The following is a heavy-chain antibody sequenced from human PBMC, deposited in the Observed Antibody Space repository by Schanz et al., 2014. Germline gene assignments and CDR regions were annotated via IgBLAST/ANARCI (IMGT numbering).Heavy chain of an antibody. CDR3: ARDVGRPGHFWYFDL. D-gene: IGHD1-1*01. V-gene: IGHV1-2*06. J-gene: IGHJ2*01. CDR1: GYSFTEYF. Sequence: QVQLVQSGPAVKKPGASLKVSCLASGYSFTEYFLHWVRQAPGQGLEWMGQINPNSGATIYAQKFQGRISMTRDTSPTTFYMELSSLTSDDTAVYFCARDVGRPGHFWYFDLWGRGTLVTVSS. CDR2: INPNSGAT.